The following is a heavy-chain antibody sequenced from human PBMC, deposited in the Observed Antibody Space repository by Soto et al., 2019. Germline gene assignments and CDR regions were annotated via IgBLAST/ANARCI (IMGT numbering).Heavy chain of an antibody. CDR2: INHSGST. D-gene: IGHD2-15*01. CDR1: GGSFSGCY. V-gene: IGHV4-34*01. CDR3: ASSQETPNWFYA. Sequence: SETLSLTCAVSGGSFSGCYWSWIRQPPGKGLEWIGEINHSGSTNYNPSLKSRVTISVDTSKNQFSLKLSSVTAADTAVYYCASSQETPNWFYAWGQGTLVTVSS. J-gene: IGHJ5*02.